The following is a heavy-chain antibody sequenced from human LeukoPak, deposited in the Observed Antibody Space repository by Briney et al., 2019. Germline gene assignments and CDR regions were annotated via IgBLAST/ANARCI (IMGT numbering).Heavy chain of an antibody. D-gene: IGHD2-21*02. CDR2: ISYNSANK. CDR1: GPTFSSFT. Sequence: GRSLTPSCTPSGPTFSSFTTSCASQAAGKWLEWVSSISYNSANKRHADSVKGRFTISRDNPKNTLYLQMHSLRADDTALYYCTKRRPSGSVTVDEYWGQGALVTVSS. J-gene: IGHJ4*02. V-gene: IGHV3-23*01. CDR3: TKRRPSGSVTVDEY.